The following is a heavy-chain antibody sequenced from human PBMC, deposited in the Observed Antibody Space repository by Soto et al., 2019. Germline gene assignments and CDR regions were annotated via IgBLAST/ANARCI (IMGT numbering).Heavy chain of an antibody. V-gene: IGHV3-23*01. CDR1: GFTFSSYS. J-gene: IGHJ3*01. D-gene: IGHD1-1*01. Sequence: GGSLRLSCAASGFTFSSYSMSWVRQAPGKGLEWVSGFRGSGDDGTTYYADSVKGRFTISRDNSKNMLFLQMNSLRAEDTAIYYCARAYKWRQMSLNVFDLWGQGTMVTVS. CDR3: ARAYKWRQMSLNVFDL. CDR2: FRGSGDDGTT.